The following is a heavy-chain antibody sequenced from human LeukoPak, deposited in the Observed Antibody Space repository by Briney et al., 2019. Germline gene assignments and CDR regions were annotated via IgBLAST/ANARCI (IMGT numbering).Heavy chain of an antibody. D-gene: IGHD4-17*01. CDR3: ARDPNGNYVGAFDFQR. Sequence: GGSLRLSCAASGFTFSNYAMSWVRQAPGKGLEWVSSITDSGVSTYYADSVKGRFSISRDNYKNTLYLQMSSLRAEDTAVYYCARDPNGNYVGAFDFQRWGQGTLVTVSS. CDR2: ITDSGVST. V-gene: IGHV3-23*01. J-gene: IGHJ1*01. CDR1: GFTFSNYA.